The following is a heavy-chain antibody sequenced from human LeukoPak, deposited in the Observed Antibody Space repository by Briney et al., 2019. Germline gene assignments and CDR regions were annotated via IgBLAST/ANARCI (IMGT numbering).Heavy chain of an antibody. Sequence: ASVKVSCKASGYTFTGYYMHWVRQAPGQGLEWMGWINPNSGGTIYAQKFQGRVTMTRDTSISTAYMELSSLRSDDTAVYYCARDGSYYDSCGYHGWFDPWGQGTLVTVSS. J-gene: IGHJ5*02. CDR2: INPNSGGT. CDR1: GYTFTGYY. V-gene: IGHV1-2*02. CDR3: ARDGSYYDSCGYHGWFDP. D-gene: IGHD3-22*01.